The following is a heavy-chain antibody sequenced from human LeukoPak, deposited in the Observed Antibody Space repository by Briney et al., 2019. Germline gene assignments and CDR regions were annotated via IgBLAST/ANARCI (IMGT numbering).Heavy chain of an antibody. V-gene: IGHV4-31*03. Sequence: SETLSLTCTVSGDSISSGGYYWSWIRQHPGKGLEWIGYIYYSGSTYYNPSLKSRVTISVDTSKNQFSLKLSSVTAADTAVYYCARALMTNDNWFDPWGQGTLVTVSS. CDR3: ARALMTNDNWFDP. J-gene: IGHJ5*02. CDR1: GDSISSGGYY. CDR2: IYYSGST.